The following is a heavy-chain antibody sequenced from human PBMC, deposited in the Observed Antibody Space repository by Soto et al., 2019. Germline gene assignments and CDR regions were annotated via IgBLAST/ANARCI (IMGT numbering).Heavy chain of an antibody. CDR1: GYTFTSYG. Sequence: ASVKVSCKASGYTFTSYGIHWVRPAPGQRREWMGWINAANGDTKYSPKFQGRVTITRDTSASTAYMELSSLRSEDTAVYYCVRRHVSATGIDWFDPWGQGTLVTVCS. CDR3: VRRHVSATGIDWFDP. CDR2: INAANGDT. J-gene: IGHJ5*02. D-gene: IGHD6-13*01. V-gene: IGHV1-3*01.